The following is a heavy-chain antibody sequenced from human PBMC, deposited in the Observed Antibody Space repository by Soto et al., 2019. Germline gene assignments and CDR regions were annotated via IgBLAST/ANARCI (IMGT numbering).Heavy chain of an antibody. J-gene: IGHJ3*02. D-gene: IGHD6-13*01. V-gene: IGHV4-4*07. CDR3: ARDLPLDSSSGYGGGDDAFDI. Sequence: QVQLQESCPGLVKPSETLSLTCTVSGGSISSYYWSWIRQPAGKGLEWIGRIYTSGSTNYNPSLKSRITMSVDTSKNQFSLKLSSVTAADTAVYYCARDLPLDSSSGYGGGDDAFDIWGQGTMVTVSS. CDR1: GGSISSYY. CDR2: IYTSGST.